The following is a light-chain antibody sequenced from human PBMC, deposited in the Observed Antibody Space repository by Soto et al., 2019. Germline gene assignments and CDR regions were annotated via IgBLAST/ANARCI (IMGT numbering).Light chain of an antibody. CDR1: SSHIGSKT. CDR2: NSY. Sequence: QSVLGQPPSASGTPGQRVTISCSGSSSHIGSKTVNWYQQLPGTVPKLLIYNSYQRPSGVPDRFSGSKSGTSASLAISGLQSEDEADYYCAAWDASLNGYVFGTGTQLTVL. J-gene: IGLJ1*01. V-gene: IGLV1-44*01. CDR3: AAWDASLNGYV.